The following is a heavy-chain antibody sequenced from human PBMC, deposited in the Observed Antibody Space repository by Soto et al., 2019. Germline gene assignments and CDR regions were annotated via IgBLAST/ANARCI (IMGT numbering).Heavy chain of an antibody. V-gene: IGHV1-18*01. J-gene: IGHJ4*02. CDR3: ARSTRKQEGFDY. Sequence: ASVKVSCKASGYTFTSYGISWVRQAPGQGLEWMGWISAYNGNTNYAQKLQGRVTMTTDTSTSTAYMELRRLSSDDTAVYYCARSTRKQEGFDYWGQGTLVTVSS. CDR2: ISAYNGNT. CDR1: GYTFTSYG.